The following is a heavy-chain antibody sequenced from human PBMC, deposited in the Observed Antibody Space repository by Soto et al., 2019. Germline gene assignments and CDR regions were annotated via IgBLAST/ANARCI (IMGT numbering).Heavy chain of an antibody. V-gene: IGHV3-23*01. CDR1: GFTFSSYA. Sequence: PGGSLRLSCGASGFTFSSYAMTWVRQAPGKGLEWVSVISGSGGSTYYADSVKGRFTISRDDSKNTLYLQMNSLRAEDTAVYYCAKVVRCSSTSCYRIYGMDVRGQGTTVTVSS. CDR3: AKVVRCSSTSCYRIYGMDV. CDR2: ISGSGGST. D-gene: IGHD2-2*02. J-gene: IGHJ6*02.